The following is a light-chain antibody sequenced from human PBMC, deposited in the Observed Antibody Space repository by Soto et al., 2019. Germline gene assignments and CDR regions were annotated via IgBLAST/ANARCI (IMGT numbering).Light chain of an antibody. CDR3: QSYDISLSGSGV. J-gene: IGLJ2*01. Sequence: QPVLTQPPSVSGAPGQRVTISCTGSSSNIGAGYDVHWYQQLPGTAPKLLIYGNNKRPSGVPDRFSGSKYGTSASLAITGLQPEDEADYYCQSYDISLSGSGVFGGGTKLTVL. CDR1: SSNIGAGYD. CDR2: GNN. V-gene: IGLV1-40*01.